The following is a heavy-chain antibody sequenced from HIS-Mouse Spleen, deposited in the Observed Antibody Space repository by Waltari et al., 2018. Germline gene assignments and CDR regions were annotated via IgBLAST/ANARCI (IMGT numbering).Heavy chain of an antibody. CDR2: ISYDGSNK. Sequence: QVQLVESGGGVVQPGRSLRLSCAASGCTSSIYAMHWVRQDPGKGLEWVAVISYDGSNKYYADSVKGRFTISRDNSKNTLYLQMNSLRAEDTAVYYCARVNGIAVAGTDAFDIWGQGTMVTVSS. CDR1: GCTSSIYA. CDR3: ARVNGIAVAGTDAFDI. J-gene: IGHJ3*02. V-gene: IGHV3-30-3*01. D-gene: IGHD6-19*01.